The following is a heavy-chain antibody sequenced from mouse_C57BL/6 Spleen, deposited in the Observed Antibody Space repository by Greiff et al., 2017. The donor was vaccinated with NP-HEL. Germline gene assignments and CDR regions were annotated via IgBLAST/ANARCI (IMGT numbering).Heavy chain of an antibody. CDR3: AREITTVVDWYFDV. V-gene: IGHV1-82*01. CDR2: IYPGDGDT. J-gene: IGHJ1*03. CDR1: GYAFSSSW. D-gene: IGHD1-1*01. Sequence: QVQLQQSGPELVKPGASVKISCKASGYAFSSSWMNWVQQGPGKGLEWIGRIYPGDGDTNYNGKFKGKATLTADKSSSTAYMQLSSLTSEDSAVYFCAREITTVVDWYFDVWGTGTTVTVSS.